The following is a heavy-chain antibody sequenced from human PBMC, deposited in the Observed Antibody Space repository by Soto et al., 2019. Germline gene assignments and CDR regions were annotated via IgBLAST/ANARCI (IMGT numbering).Heavy chain of an antibody. CDR3: ATSNWFDP. J-gene: IGHJ5*02. V-gene: IGHV4-39*01. Sequence: QLQLQESGPGLVKPSETLSLTCTVSGGSISSRGYYWGWIRQPPGKGLEWIGTIYYSGSTYYNPSLSRCVTXPVDTSKTQFSLKLSSVTAADTAVYYCATSNWFDPWGQGTLVTVSS. CDR1: GGSISSRGYY. CDR2: IYYSGST.